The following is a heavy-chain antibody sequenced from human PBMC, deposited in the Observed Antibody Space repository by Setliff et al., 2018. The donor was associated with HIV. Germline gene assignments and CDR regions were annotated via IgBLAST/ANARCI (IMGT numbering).Heavy chain of an antibody. CDR3: ARVSYYDSSGYYDYWYFDL. CDR2: IIPMFGTA. Sequence: SVKVSCKASGATFSSYAISWVRQAPGQGLEWMGRIIPMFGTAIYAQKFQGRVTITADKSTSTAYMELSSLRSDDTAVYFCARVSYYDSSGYYDYWYFDLWGRGTTVTVS. CDR1: GATFSSYA. V-gene: IGHV1-69*06. J-gene: IGHJ2*01. D-gene: IGHD3-22*01.